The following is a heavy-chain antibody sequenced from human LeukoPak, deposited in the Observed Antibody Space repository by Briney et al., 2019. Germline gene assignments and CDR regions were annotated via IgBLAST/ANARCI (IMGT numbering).Heavy chain of an antibody. Sequence: SETLSLTCTVSGGSISSYYWSWIRQPPGKGLEWIGEINHSGSTNYNPSLKSRVTISVDTSKNQFSLKLSSVTAADTAVYYCARGTRDIVVVPAASGLRVSWFDPWGQGTLVTVSS. CDR3: ARGTRDIVVVPAASGLRVSWFDP. J-gene: IGHJ5*02. CDR2: INHSGST. CDR1: GGSISSYY. D-gene: IGHD2-2*01. V-gene: IGHV4-34*01.